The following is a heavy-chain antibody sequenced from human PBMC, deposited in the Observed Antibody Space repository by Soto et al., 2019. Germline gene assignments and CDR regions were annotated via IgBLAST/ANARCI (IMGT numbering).Heavy chain of an antibody. V-gene: IGHV1-18*01. D-gene: IGHD6-19*01. CDR3: ARLSSSGWEYYYYYYGMDV. J-gene: IGHJ6*02. Sequence: GSVKGCFKACGYPFTSFGISLVRQAPGQGLEWMGWISAYNGNTNYAQKLQGRVTMTTDTSTSTAYMELRSLRSDDTAVYYCARLSSSGWEYYYYYYGMDVWGQGTTVTVSS. CDR1: GYPFTSFG. CDR2: ISAYNGNT.